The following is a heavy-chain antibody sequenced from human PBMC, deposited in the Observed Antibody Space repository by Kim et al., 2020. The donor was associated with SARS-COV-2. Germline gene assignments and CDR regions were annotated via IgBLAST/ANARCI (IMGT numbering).Heavy chain of an antibody. CDR3: ARDLDYYGMDV. CDR2: IYSGGST. CDR1: GFTVSSNY. V-gene: IGHV3-53*01. Sequence: GGSLRLSCAASGFTVSSNYMSWVRQAPGKGLEWVSVIYSGGSTYYADSVKGRFTISRDNSKNTLYLQMNSLRAEDTSVYYCARDLDYYGMDVWGQGTTVTVSS. J-gene: IGHJ6*02.